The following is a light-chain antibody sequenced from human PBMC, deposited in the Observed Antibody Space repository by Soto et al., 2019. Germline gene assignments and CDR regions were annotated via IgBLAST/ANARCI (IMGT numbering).Light chain of an antibody. J-gene: IGLJ2*01. CDR2: GNN. CDR1: SSNIGAGYD. Sequence: QSVLTQPPSVSGAPGQRVTISCTGSSSNIGAGYDVHWYQQLPGTAPKLLIYGNNNRPSGVPDRFSGSKSGTSASLAITGLQAEEDADYYCQSYDGSLSGVVFGGGTKLTVL. CDR3: QSYDGSLSGVV. V-gene: IGLV1-40*01.